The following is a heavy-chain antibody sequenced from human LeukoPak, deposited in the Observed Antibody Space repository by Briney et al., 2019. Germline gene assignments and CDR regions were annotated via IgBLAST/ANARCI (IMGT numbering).Heavy chain of an antibody. CDR2: IHHSGGT. CDR3: ARRYCGSISCYLDF. D-gene: IGHD2-2*01. J-gene: IGHJ4*02. CDR1: GYSMSSGHY. Sequence: SESLSLTCAVSGYSMSSGHYWGWIRQPPGKGLEWIGSIHHSGGTYYNPPPKSRVTISVDTSNNKFSLKLSSVTAADTAVYYCARRYCGSISCYLDFWGQGTLATVSS. V-gene: IGHV4-38-2*01.